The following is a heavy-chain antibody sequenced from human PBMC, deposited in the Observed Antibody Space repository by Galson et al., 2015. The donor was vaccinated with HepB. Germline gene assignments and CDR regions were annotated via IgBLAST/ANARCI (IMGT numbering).Heavy chain of an antibody. D-gene: IGHD6-6*01. CDR3: ARDVAAPGEDNWFDP. CDR1: GYTFTSYD. CDR2: MNPNSGNT. V-gene: IGHV1-8*01. J-gene: IGHJ5*02. Sequence: SVKVSCKASGYTFTSYDINWVRQATGQGLEWMGWMNPNSGNTGYAQKFQGRVTMTRNTSISTAYMELSSLRSEDTAVYYCARDVAAPGEDNWFDPWGQGTLVTVSS.